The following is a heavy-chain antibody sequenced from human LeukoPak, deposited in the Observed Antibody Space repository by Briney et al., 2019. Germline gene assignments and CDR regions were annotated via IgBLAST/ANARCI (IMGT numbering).Heavy chain of an antibody. V-gene: IGHV3-33*01. Sequence: GRSLRLSCAASGFTFSSYGMHWVRQAPGKGLEWVAVIWYDGSNKYYADSVKGRFTISRDNSKNTLYLQMDSLRAEDTAVYYCATSIVGVGAFDIWGQGTMVTVSS. CDR1: GFTFSSYG. D-gene: IGHD1-26*01. J-gene: IGHJ3*02. CDR3: ATSIVGVGAFDI. CDR2: IWYDGSNK.